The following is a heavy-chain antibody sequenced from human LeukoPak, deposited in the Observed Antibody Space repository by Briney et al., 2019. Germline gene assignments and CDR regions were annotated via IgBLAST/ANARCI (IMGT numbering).Heavy chain of an antibody. D-gene: IGHD1-7*01. CDR2: ISYDGSNK. CDR1: GFTFSSYA. CDR3: AREGTSRTTHFDY. Sequence: GGSLRLSCAASGFTFSSYAMHWVRQAPGKGLEWVAVISYDGSNKYYADSVKGRFTISRDNAKNSLYLQMNSLRDEDTAVYYCAREGTSRTTHFDYWGQGTLVTVSS. V-gene: IGHV3-30-3*01. J-gene: IGHJ4*02.